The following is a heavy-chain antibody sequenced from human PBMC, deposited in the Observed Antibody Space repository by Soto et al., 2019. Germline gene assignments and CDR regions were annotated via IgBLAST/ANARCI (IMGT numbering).Heavy chain of an antibody. CDR3: ARRSSGYPYYFDY. D-gene: IGHD3-22*01. V-gene: IGHV3-53*01. CDR1: GFTVSTNY. CDR2: IYSGGST. Sequence: GGSLRLSCAASGFTVSTNYMSWVRQAPGKGLECVSLIYSGGSTYYADSVKGRFTISSDNSKNTLYLQMNSLRAEDTAVYYCARRSSGYPYYFDYWGQGTLVTVSS. J-gene: IGHJ4*02.